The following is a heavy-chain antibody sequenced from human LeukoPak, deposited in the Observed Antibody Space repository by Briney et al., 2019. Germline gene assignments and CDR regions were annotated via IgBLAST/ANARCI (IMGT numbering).Heavy chain of an antibody. J-gene: IGHJ3*02. CDR1: GGSISSYY. V-gene: IGHV4-34*01. CDR2: INHSGST. Sequence: PSETLSLTCTVSGGSISSYYWSWIRQPPGKGLEWIGEINHSGSTNYNPSLKSRVTISVDTSKNQFSLKLSSVTAADTAVYYCAREMSDSSGYYNFDIWGQGTMVTVSS. CDR3: AREMSDSSGYYNFDI. D-gene: IGHD3-22*01.